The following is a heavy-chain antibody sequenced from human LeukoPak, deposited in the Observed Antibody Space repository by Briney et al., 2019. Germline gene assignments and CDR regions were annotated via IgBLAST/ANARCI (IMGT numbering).Heavy chain of an antibody. Sequence: GGSLRLSCAASGFIFDDYSMHWVRQAPGKGLEWVSLITWNGGSTYYADSVKGRFTISRDNSKNSLYLQMNSLRTEDTAVYYCARDVDTALVPHFDYWGQGTLVTVSS. CDR2: ITWNGGST. J-gene: IGHJ4*02. D-gene: IGHD5-18*01. CDR1: GFIFDDYS. CDR3: ARDVDTALVPHFDY. V-gene: IGHV3-43D*03.